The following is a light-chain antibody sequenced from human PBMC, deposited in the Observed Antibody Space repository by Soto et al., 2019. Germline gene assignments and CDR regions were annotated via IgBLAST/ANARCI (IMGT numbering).Light chain of an antibody. V-gene: IGLV2-14*01. Sequence: QSALTQPASVSGSPGQSITISCTGTSSGVGGYNYVSWYQQHPGKAPKLMIYDVSNRPSGVSNRFSGSKSGNTASLTISGLQAEDEADYYCSSYTSSSPLVVFGGGTKLTVL. J-gene: IGLJ2*01. CDR3: SSYTSSSPLVV. CDR1: SSGVGGYNY. CDR2: DVS.